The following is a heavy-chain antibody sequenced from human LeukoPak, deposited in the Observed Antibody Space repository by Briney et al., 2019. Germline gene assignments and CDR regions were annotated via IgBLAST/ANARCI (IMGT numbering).Heavy chain of an antibody. V-gene: IGHV1-2*06. CDR1: GYTFTGYY. CDR3: ARDHKSSSWYSD. D-gene: IGHD6-13*01. Sequence: GASVKVSCKXSGYTFTGYYMHWVRQAPGQGLEWMGRINPNSGGTNYAQKFQGRVTMTRDTSISTAYMELSRLRSDDTAVYYCARDHKSSSWYSDWGQGTLVTVSS. CDR2: INPNSGGT. J-gene: IGHJ4*02.